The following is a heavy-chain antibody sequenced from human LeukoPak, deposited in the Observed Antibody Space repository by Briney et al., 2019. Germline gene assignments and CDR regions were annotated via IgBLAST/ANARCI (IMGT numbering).Heavy chain of an antibody. V-gene: IGHV1-46*01. J-gene: IGHJ5*02. CDR1: GYTFTSYY. CDR2: INPSGGST. Sequence: ASVKVSCKASGYTFTSYYMHWVRQAAGQGLEWLGRINPSGGSTSYAQKSHGRITMTRDTSTTTVYMDLSSLRSEDTAMYYCARGLPGRVHDNSKRGLFDPWGQGTLVTVSS. CDR3: ARGLPGRVHDNSKRGLFDP. D-gene: IGHD3-22*01.